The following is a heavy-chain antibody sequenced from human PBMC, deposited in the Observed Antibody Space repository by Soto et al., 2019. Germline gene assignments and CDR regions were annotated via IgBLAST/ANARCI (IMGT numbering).Heavy chain of an antibody. J-gene: IGHJ6*02. CDR3: AKDRRVRGFNGMDV. Sequence: EVQLVESGGGLIQPGGSLRLSCAASGFTVSSNYMSWVRQAPGKGLEWVSVIYSGGSTYYADSVKGRFTISRDNSKNTLYLQMNSLRAEDTAVYYCAKDRRVRGFNGMDVWGQGTTVTVSS. CDR2: IYSGGST. V-gene: IGHV3-66*03. CDR1: GFTVSSNY. D-gene: IGHD3-10*01.